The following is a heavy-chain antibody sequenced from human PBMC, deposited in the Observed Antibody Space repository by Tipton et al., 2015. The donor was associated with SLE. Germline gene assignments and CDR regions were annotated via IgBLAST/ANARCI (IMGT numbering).Heavy chain of an antibody. CDR2: IYYSGST. Sequence: TLSLTCTVSGGSISSGGYYWSWIRQHPGKGLEWIGYIYYSGSTNYNPSLKSRVTISVDTSKNQFSLKLSSVTAADTAVYYCARGGIAADWYDYWGQGTLVTVSS. V-gene: IGHV4-61*08. CDR3: ARGGIAADWYDY. J-gene: IGHJ4*02. CDR1: GGSISSGGYY. D-gene: IGHD6-13*01.